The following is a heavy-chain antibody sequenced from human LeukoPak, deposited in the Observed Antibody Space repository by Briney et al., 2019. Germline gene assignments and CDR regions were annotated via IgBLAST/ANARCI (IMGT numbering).Heavy chain of an antibody. CDR3: AKDQKQWLVQTKNNWFDP. D-gene: IGHD6-19*01. J-gene: IGHJ5*02. V-gene: IGHV3-23*01. Sequence: GGSLRLSCAASGFTFSTYGMSWVRQAPGKGLEWVSAISGNGGSTYYADSVKGRFTISRDNSKNTLSLQMNSLRAEDTAVYYCAKDQKQWLVQTKNNWFDPWGQGTLVTVSS. CDR1: GFTFSTYG. CDR2: ISGNGGST.